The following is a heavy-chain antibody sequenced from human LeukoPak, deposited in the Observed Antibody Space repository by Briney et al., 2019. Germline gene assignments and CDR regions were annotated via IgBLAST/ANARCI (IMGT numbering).Heavy chain of an antibody. CDR3: ARGFSSSWYRLDY. CDR2: IYHSGST. D-gene: IGHD6-13*01. Sequence: SETLSLTCTVSGYSISSGYYWGWIRQPPGKGLEWIGSIYHSGSTYYNPSLKSRVTISVDTSKNQFSLKLSSVTAADTAVYYCARGFSSSWYRLDYWGQGTLVTVSS. V-gene: IGHV4-38-2*02. CDR1: GYSISSGYY. J-gene: IGHJ4*02.